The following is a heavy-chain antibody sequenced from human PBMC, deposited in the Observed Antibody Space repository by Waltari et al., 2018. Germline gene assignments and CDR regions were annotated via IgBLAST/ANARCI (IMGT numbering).Heavy chain of an antibody. D-gene: IGHD3-9*01. CDR1: GFTFSSYW. CDR2: IKQDGSGK. J-gene: IGHJ4*02. V-gene: IGHV3-7*03. CDR3: ARDSDILTTNRRGLDY. Sequence: EVQLVESGGGLVQPGGSLRLSCAASGFTFSSYWMSWVRQAPGKGLEWVANIKQDGSGKYYVDSVKGRFTISRDNAKNSLYLQMNSLRAEDTAVYYCARDSDILTTNRRGLDYWGQGTLVTVSS.